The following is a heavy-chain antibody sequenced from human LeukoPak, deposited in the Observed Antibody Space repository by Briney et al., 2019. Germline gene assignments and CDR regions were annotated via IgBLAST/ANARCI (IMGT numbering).Heavy chain of an antibody. J-gene: IGHJ4*02. CDR3: AKGLWRYDILTGYYTYDY. Sequence: GGSLRLSGAASGFTFSTYWMHWVRQAPGKGLVWVSRINSDGSSPNYADSVKGRFTISRDNAKNTLFLQMNSLRAEDTAVYYCAKGLWRYDILTGYYTYDYWGQGTLVTVSS. D-gene: IGHD3-9*01. CDR2: INSDGSSP. CDR1: GFTFSTYW. V-gene: IGHV3-74*01.